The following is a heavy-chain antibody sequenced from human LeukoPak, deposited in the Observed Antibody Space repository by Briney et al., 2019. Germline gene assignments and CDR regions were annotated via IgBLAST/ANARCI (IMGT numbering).Heavy chain of an antibody. CDR1: GGSISSYY. Sequence: SETLSLTCTVSGGSISSYYWSWIWQPPGKGLEWIGYIYYSGSTNYNPSLKSRVTISVDTSKNQFSLKLSSVTAADTAVYYCARRNYYYGSGSGPWFDYWGQGTLVTVSS. J-gene: IGHJ4*02. D-gene: IGHD3-10*01. CDR3: ARRNYYYGSGSGPWFDY. CDR2: IYYSGST. V-gene: IGHV4-59*01.